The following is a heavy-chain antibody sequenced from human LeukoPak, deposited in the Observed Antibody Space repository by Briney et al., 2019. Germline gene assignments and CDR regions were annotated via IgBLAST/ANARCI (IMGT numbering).Heavy chain of an antibody. V-gene: IGHV4-39*01. CDR1: GGSISSSSYY. J-gene: IGHJ4*02. Sequence: SETLSLTCTVSGGSISSSSYYWGWIRQPPGTGLEWIGSIYYSGSTYYNPSLKSRVTISVDTSKNQFSLKLSSVTAADTAVYYCARLYYDFWSGYFPDYWGQGTLVTVSS. CDR2: IYYSGST. D-gene: IGHD3-3*01. CDR3: ARLYYDFWSGYFPDY.